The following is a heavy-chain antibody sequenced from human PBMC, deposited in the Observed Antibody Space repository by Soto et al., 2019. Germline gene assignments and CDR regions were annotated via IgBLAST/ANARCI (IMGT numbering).Heavy chain of an antibody. D-gene: IGHD1-26*01. CDR2: ISYDGSNK. Sequence: TGGSLRLSCAASGFTFSSYGMHWVRQAPGKGLEWVAVISYDGSNKNYADSVKGRFTISRDNSKNTLYLQMNSLRVEDTAVYYCAKDGISGNYYVYWGQGTLVTVSS. CDR1: GFTFSSYG. J-gene: IGHJ4*02. V-gene: IGHV3-30*18. CDR3: AKDGISGNYYVY.